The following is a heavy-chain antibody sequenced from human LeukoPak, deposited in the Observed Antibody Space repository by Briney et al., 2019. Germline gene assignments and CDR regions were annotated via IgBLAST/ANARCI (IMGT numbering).Heavy chain of an antibody. V-gene: IGHV4-59*08. D-gene: IGHD6-19*01. Sequence: SETLSLTCTVSGASTSSSFWSWIRQSPGKGLEWIGYINYRGETSQNPSLESRVSMSVDTSKNQISLQLTSVTAADTAVYYCTRGWSSGGAFDIWGQGTMVTVSS. CDR3: TRGWSSGGAFDI. CDR1: GASTSSSF. CDR2: INYRGET. J-gene: IGHJ3*02.